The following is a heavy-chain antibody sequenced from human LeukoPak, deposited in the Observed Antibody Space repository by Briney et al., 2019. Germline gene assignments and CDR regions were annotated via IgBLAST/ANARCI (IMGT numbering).Heavy chain of an antibody. D-gene: IGHD3-22*01. CDR3: ARLKFYDSTGYSPGYYTDV. V-gene: IGHV4-4*07. CDR1: GGSIISNY. J-gene: IGHJ6*03. CDR2: IYGSGIT. Sequence: SETQSLICTVSGGSIISNYWSWIRQSAGTGLEWIGRIYGSGITDYNPSLKSRVTMSLDTSRKQFSLRLTSVTAADTAAYYCARLKFYDSTGYSPGYYTDVWAKRPTVSVFS.